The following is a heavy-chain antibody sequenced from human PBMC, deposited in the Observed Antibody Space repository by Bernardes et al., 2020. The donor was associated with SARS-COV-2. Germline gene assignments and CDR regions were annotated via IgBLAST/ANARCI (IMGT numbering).Heavy chain of an antibody. CDR1: GFTPRSHW. J-gene: IGHJ6*02. V-gene: IGHV3-74*01. CDR3: ARKTGHDYGMDV. CDR2: INSDGSNT. D-gene: IGHD3-10*01. Sequence: GGALRLSCAASGFTPRSHWMHWVRQAPGKGPVWVSRINSDGSNTIYADSVKGRFTISRDSSKNTVYLQMDSLRGEDTAVYFCARKTGHDYGMDVWGQGTTVTVSS.